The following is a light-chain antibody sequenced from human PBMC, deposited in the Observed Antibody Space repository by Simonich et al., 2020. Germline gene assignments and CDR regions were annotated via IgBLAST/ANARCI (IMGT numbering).Light chain of an antibody. CDR3: QQYYSTPYT. CDR1: QSVLYRSNNKKY. Sequence: DIVMTQSPDSLAVSLGERATINCKSSQSVLYRSNNKKYLAWYQQKPGQPPKLLIYWASTRESGFPDRFSGSGSGTDFTLTISSLQAEDVAVYYCQQYYSTPYTFGQGTKLEIK. CDR2: WAS. J-gene: IGKJ2*01. V-gene: IGKV4-1*01.